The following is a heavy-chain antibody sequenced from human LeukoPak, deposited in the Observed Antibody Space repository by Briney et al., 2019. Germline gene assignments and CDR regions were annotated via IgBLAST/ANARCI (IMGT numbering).Heavy chain of an antibody. V-gene: IGHV1-2*02. D-gene: IGHD5-12*01. CDR3: ARGRSTGYPYYFEY. CDR2: INPNSGGT. CDR1: GYTFTGYY. Sequence: ASVKVSCKASGYTFTGYYMHWVRQAPGQGLEWMGWINPNSGGTNYAQKFQGRVTMTRDTSISTAYMELSRLRSEGTAVYYCARGRSTGYPYYFEYWGQGTLVTVSS. J-gene: IGHJ4*02.